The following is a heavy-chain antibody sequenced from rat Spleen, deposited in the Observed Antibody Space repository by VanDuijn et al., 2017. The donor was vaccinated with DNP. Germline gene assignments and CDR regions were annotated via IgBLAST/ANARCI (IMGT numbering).Heavy chain of an antibody. CDR1: GFTFSDYY. V-gene: IGHV5-20*01. CDR3: ARPDH. J-gene: IGHJ2*01. CDR2: MSHAGGST. Sequence: EVQLVESGGGLVQPGRSLKLSCAASGFTFSDYYMAWVRQAPTKGLEWVASMSHAGGSTYYRDSVKGRFTISRDNAKSSLYLQMDSLRSEDTATYYCARPDHWGQGVMVTVSS.